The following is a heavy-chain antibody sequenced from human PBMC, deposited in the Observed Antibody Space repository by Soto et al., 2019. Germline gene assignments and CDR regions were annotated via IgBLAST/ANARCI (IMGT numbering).Heavy chain of an antibody. D-gene: IGHD3-3*01. J-gene: IGHJ5*02. CDR3: ARQGDYDFWSGYWNNWFDP. V-gene: IGHV4-59*08. CDR1: GGSISSYY. CDR2: IYYSGST. Sequence: PSETLSLTCTVSGGSISSYYWSWIRQPPGKGLEWIGYIYYSGSTNYNPSLKSRVTISVDTSKNQFSLKLSSVTAADTAVYYCARQGDYDFWSGYWNNWFDPWGQGTLVTXSS.